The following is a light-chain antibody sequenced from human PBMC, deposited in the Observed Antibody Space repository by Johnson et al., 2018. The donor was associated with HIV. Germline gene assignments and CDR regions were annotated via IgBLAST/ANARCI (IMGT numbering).Light chain of an antibody. CDR1: VSNIESYF. Sequence: QPVLTQPPSVSAAPGQTVNISCSGNVSNIESYFVSWYQQLPGAAPRLLIYENDKRPSGIPDRFSGSKSGTSATLGITGLQTGDEADYFCGTWDNSLRTAFFGTGTKVTVL. CDR2: END. J-gene: IGLJ1*01. CDR3: GTWDNSLRTAF. V-gene: IGLV1-51*02.